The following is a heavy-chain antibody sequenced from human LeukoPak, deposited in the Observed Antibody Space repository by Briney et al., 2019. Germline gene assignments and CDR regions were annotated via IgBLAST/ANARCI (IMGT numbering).Heavy chain of an antibody. D-gene: IGHD7-27*01. Sequence: SETLSLTCTVPGDSISSYYWSWIRQPPGKGLEWIGEINHSGSTNYNPSLKSRVTISVDTSKNQFSLKLSSVTAADTAVYYCAREVNWGSLSSLDYWGQGTLVTVSS. V-gene: IGHV4-34*01. CDR1: GDSISSYY. CDR3: AREVNWGSLSSLDY. CDR2: INHSGST. J-gene: IGHJ4*02.